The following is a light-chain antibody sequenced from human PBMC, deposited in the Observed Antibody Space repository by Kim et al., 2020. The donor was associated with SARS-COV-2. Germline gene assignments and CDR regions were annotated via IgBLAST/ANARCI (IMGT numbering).Light chain of an antibody. J-gene: IGLJ3*02. CDR3: QAWDSSTVV. CDR2: QDN. Sequence: SYELTQPPSVSVSPGQTASITCSGDKLVDKYACWYQQKPGQSPVLVIYQDNKRPSGIPERFSGSNSGNTATLTISGTQAMDEADYYCQAWDSSTVVFGGG. V-gene: IGLV3-1*01. CDR1: KLVDKY.